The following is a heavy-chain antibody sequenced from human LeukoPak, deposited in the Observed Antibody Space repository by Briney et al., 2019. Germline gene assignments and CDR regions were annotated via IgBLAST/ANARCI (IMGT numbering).Heavy chain of an antibody. CDR1: GYSFATDW. J-gene: IGHJ4*02. D-gene: IGHD5-18*01. CDR3: ATHFQLGYRYGSHFDH. CDR2: TDPSDSYI. Sequence: GESLRISCKGSGYSFATDWISWVRQMPGTGLEWMGRTDPSDSYINNSPSFQGHVTISVDKSISTAYLQWSSLKASDTAMYYCATHFQLGYRYGSHFDHWGQGTLVTVSS. V-gene: IGHV5-10-1*01.